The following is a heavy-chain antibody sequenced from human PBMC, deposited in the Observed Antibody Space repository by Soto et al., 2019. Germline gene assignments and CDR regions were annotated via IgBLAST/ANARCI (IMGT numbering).Heavy chain of an antibody. CDR1: CGSISSGGNY. D-gene: IGHD5-18*01. V-gene: IGHV4-31*03. Sequence: SDTLSLTCTVSCGSISSGGNYWSWIRQHPGKGLEWIGYIYYSGSTYYNPSLKSRVTISVDTSKNQFSLKLSSVTAADTAVYYCARLDTAMVPGYFDYWGQGTLVTVSS. CDR3: ARLDTAMVPGYFDY. CDR2: IYYSGST. J-gene: IGHJ4*02.